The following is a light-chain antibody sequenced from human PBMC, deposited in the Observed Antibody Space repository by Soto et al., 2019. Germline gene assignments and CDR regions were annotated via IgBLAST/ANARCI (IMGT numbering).Light chain of an antibody. V-gene: IGKV2-30*01. CDR1: QSLVYSNGNAY. Sequence: DAVLTQSPLSLPVTLGQPAAISCRSSQSLVYSNGNAYLIWFQQRPGQSPRRLIYQVSTRDAGVPDRFGGSGSGTYFTLTISRVEAEDVGLYYCMQGTHWPWTFGQGTEVEIK. J-gene: IGKJ1*01. CDR2: QVS. CDR3: MQGTHWPWT.